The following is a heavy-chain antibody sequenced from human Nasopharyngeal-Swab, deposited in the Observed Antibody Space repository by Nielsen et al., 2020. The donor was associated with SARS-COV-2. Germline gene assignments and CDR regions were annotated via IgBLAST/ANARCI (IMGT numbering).Heavy chain of an antibody. J-gene: IGHJ3*02. V-gene: IGHV3-49*01. CDR3: ARSVGSFYGQGAFDI. D-gene: IGHD1-26*01. Sequence: GASLKISCTTSGFTFGDYAMSWFRQAPGKGLEWVGSIRSKTYGGAPEYAASVKGRFTISRDGAESIAYLQMNSLETEDTGVYYCARSVGSFYGQGAFDIWGQGTMVTVSS. CDR2: IRSKTYGGAP. CDR1: GFTFGDYA.